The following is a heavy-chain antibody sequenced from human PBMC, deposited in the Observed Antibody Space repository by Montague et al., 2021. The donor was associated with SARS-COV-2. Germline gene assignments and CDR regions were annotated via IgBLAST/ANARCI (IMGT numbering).Heavy chain of an antibody. J-gene: IGHJ4*02. CDR2: ISISGGST. V-gene: IGHV3-23*01. CDR1: GFTFTSYA. CDR3: AKDPRSGITGTMGFDY. D-gene: IGHD1-7*01. Sequence: SLRLSCAASGFTFTSYAMSWVRQAPGKGLEWVSTISISGGSTYYADSVKGRFTISRDNSKNTLYLQMDSLRAEDTAVYYCAKDPRSGITGTMGFDYWGQGTLVTVSS.